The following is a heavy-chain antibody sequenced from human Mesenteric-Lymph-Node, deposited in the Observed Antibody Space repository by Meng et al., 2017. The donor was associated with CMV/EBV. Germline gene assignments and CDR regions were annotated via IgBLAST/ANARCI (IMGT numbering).Heavy chain of an antibody. Sequence: GGSLRLSCAASGFIFSDYYMNWVRQAPGKGLEWVSLTYSDGISTYYADSVRGRFTISRDNSKNTLYLQMNTLRAEDTAVYYCAKVLYVTAVAEGFDIWGQGTLVTVSS. CDR3: AKVLYVTAVAEGFDI. V-gene: IGHV3-23*03. CDR2: TYSDGIST. CDR1: GFIFSDYY. D-gene: IGHD6-19*01. J-gene: IGHJ3*02.